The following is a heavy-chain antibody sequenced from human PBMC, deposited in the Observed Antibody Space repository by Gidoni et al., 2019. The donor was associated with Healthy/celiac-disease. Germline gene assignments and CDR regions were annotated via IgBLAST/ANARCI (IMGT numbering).Heavy chain of an antibody. CDR2: ISRSSSDI. CDR1: GFTFSSYS. CDR3: ARSLGDCSSTSCYAQPYYYYYGMDV. V-gene: IGHV3-21*01. D-gene: IGHD2-2*01. Sequence: EVQLVESGGGLVKPGGSLGLPCAASGFTFSSYSLNWVRPAPGKGLGWVTSISRSSSDIFDADAVKGRFTISRDNAKNSLYLQMNSLRAEDTAVYYCARSLGDCSSTSCYAQPYYYYYGMDVWGQGTTVTVSS. J-gene: IGHJ6*02.